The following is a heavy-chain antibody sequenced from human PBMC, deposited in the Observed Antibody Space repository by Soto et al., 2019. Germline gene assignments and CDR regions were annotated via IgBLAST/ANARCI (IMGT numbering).Heavy chain of an antibody. CDR3: ARDRSCSGGSCYSDY. V-gene: IGHV3-66*01. Sequence: EVQLVESGGGLVQPGGSLRLSCAASGFTVSSNYMSWVHQAPGKGLEWVSVIYSGGSTYYADSVKGRFTISRDNSKNTLYLQMNSLRAEDTAVYYCARDRSCSGGSCYSDYWGQGTLVTVSS. CDR2: IYSGGST. J-gene: IGHJ4*02. CDR1: GFTVSSNY. D-gene: IGHD2-15*01.